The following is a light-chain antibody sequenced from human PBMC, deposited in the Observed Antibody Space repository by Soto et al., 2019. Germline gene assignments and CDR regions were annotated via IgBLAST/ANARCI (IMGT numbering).Light chain of an antibody. CDR3: KQYSSYWT. J-gene: IGKJ1*01. CDR2: KAS. CDR1: QCISSW. Sequence: DIQITQSPSTMSASVGDRVTITCRTSQCISSWLAWYQQKPGKAPKLLIYKASHLENRVPSSSSGTGSEPEFTLTIISLQPDDFATYYCKQYSSYWTFIQGTKVDIK. V-gene: IGKV1-5*03.